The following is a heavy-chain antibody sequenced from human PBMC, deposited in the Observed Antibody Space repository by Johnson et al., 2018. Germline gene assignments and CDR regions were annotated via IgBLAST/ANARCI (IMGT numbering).Heavy chain of an antibody. Sequence: QVQLVESGGGVVQPRRSLRLSCAASGFPFNNYAMNWVRQAPGKGLEWVAIVSYDGSTKYYADPVRGRFTISRDNSKNTVYLEMNRVGPEDAAVCYCASAVDDYSGYNSGSGRYWVQRTLVTVSS. D-gene: IGHD5-12*01. J-gene: IGHJ4*02. CDR1: GFPFNNYA. V-gene: IGHV3-30-3*01. CDR2: VSYDGSTK. CDR3: ASAVDDYSGYNSGSGRY.